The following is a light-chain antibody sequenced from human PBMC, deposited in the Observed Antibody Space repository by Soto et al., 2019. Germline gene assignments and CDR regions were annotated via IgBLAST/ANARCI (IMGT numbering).Light chain of an antibody. CDR3: QQRSNWPIT. J-gene: IGKJ5*01. CDR1: QSVSSY. Sequence: EIVLTQSPATLSLSPGERATLSCRTSQSVSSYFAWYQQKPGRAPRLLIYDASNRATDIPARFIGSGSGTDFTLTISSLEPEDFAVYYCQQRSNWPITFGQGTRLEIK. V-gene: IGKV3-11*01. CDR2: DAS.